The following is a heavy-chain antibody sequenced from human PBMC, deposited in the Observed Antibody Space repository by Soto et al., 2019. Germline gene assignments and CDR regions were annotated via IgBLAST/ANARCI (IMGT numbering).Heavy chain of an antibody. J-gene: IGHJ6*02. D-gene: IGHD6-13*01. CDR2: IRGGGGSK. CDR3: AGTRNHYYYYGMDV. Sequence: EVPLLESGGGLVQPGGSLRLSCAASGFTFSSYAMSWSRQAPGRGLEWVPPIRGGGGSKYYADSVKGRFTTSRDNSKNTLYLQMNSLRAEDTAVYYCAGTRNHYYYYGMDVWGQGTTVTVSS. V-gene: IGHV3-23*01. CDR1: GFTFSSYA.